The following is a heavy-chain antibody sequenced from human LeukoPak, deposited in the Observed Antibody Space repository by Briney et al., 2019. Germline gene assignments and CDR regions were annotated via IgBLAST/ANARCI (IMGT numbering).Heavy chain of an antibody. V-gene: IGHV4-59*01. CDR2: IYYSGST. CDR1: GGSFSGYY. J-gene: IGHJ3*02. CDR3: ARGYSYGTGHDAFDI. Sequence: PSETLSLTCAVYGGSFSGYYWSWIRQPPGKGLEWIGYIYYSGSTNYNPSLKSRVTISVDTSKNQFSLKLSSVTAADTAVYYCARGYSYGTGHDAFDIWGQGTMVTVSS. D-gene: IGHD5-18*01.